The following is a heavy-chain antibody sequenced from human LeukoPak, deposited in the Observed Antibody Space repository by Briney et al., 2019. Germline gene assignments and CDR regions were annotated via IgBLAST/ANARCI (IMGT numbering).Heavy chain of an antibody. D-gene: IGHD3-22*01. J-gene: IGHJ6*03. CDR3: ARGGSSGYYYTYDYMDV. Sequence: ASVKVSCKASGYTFTGYYMHWVRQAPGQGLEWMGWINPNSGGTNYAQKFQGRVTMTRDTSISTAYMELSRLRSDDAAVYYCARGGSSGYYYTYDYMDVWGKGTTVTISS. V-gene: IGHV1-2*02. CDR2: INPNSGGT. CDR1: GYTFTGYY.